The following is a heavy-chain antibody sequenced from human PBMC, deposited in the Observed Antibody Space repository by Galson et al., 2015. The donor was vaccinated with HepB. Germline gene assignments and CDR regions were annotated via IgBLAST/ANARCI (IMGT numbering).Heavy chain of an antibody. CDR2: IIPILGIA. CDR1: GGTFSSYT. V-gene: IGHV1-69*02. CDR3: ARLAYCGGDCHSGGAFDI. D-gene: IGHD2-21*02. Sequence: SVKVSCKASGGTFSSYTISWVRQAPGQGLEWMGRIIPILGIANYAQKFQGRVTITADKSTSTAYMELSSLRSEDTAVYYCARLAYCGGDCHSGGAFDIWGQGTMVTVSS. J-gene: IGHJ3*02.